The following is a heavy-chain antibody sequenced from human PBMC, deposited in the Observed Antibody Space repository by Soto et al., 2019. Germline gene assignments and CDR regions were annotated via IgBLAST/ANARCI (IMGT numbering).Heavy chain of an antibody. D-gene: IGHD6-19*01. V-gene: IGHV3-30*18. J-gene: IGHJ4*02. CDR1: GFTFSSYG. CDR3: AKDLFRRSVAGPTNFDY. Sequence: GGSLRLSCAASGFTFSSYGMHWVRQAPGKGLEWVAVISYDGSNKYYADSVKGRFTISRDNSKNTLYLQMNSLRAEDTAVYYCAKDLFRRSVAGPTNFDYWGQGTLVTVSS. CDR2: ISYDGSNK.